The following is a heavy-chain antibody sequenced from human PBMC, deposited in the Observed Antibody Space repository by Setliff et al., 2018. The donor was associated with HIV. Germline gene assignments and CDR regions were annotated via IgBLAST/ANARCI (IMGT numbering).Heavy chain of an antibody. CDR2: IFGGGTT. Sequence: GGSLRLSCAVSGAIVSNNHMSWVRQAPGKGLEWVSVIFGGGTTLYADSVKGRFIISRDNSKHTLNLQMNSLRAEDTAVYYCAKDSRAWQQWSYGDYYYYMDVWGKGTTVTVSS. D-gene: IGHD6-13*01. CDR1: GAIVSNNH. J-gene: IGHJ6*03. V-gene: IGHV3-66*02. CDR3: AKDSRAWQQWSYGDYYYYMDV.